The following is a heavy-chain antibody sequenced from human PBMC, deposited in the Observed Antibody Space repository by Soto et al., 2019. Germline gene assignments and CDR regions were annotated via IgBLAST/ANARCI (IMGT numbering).Heavy chain of an antibody. V-gene: IGHV5-51*01. CDR3: ARVQYCGSDCNSLSDGYYGMDV. CDR2: IYPGDSDT. CDR1: GYRFNNYW. J-gene: IGHJ6*02. Sequence: GESLKISCSGSGYRFNNYWIGWVRQTPGKGLEWMGIIYPGDSDTRYSPSFQGQVTISADKSINVAYLQWTSLKASDTAIFYCARVQYCGSDCNSLSDGYYGMDVWGQGTTVTVSS. D-gene: IGHD2-21*02.